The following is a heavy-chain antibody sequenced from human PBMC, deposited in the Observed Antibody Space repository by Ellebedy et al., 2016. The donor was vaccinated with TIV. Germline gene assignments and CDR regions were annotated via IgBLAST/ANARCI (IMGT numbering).Heavy chain of an antibody. J-gene: IGHJ4*02. CDR3: GRDSVGGVGGNPLDN. Sequence: ASVKVSXKASSYVFYYFGVTWVRQAPGQGLELVGWIVRDKTSYARNVQGRVIMTADTSTSTGYLELKNLRSDDTAVYYCGRDSVGGVGGNPLDNWGQGTLVTVAS. CDR1: SYVFYYFG. V-gene: IGHV1-18*01. CDR2: IVRDKT. D-gene: IGHD1-26*01.